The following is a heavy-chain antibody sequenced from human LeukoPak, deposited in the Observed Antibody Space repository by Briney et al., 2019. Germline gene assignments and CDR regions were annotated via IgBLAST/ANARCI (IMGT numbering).Heavy chain of an antibody. D-gene: IGHD6-13*01. CDR2: ISYDGRNK. V-gene: IGHV3-30*04. J-gene: IGHJ4*02. CDR3: ARGWSFDY. Sequence: GRSLRLSCVASEFTFSTFAMHWVRQAPGKGLEWVAVISYDGRNKYYADSVKGRFTISRDNSNNTLYLQMNSLGAGDTAVFYCARGWSFDYWGQGTVVTVSS. CDR1: EFTFSTFA.